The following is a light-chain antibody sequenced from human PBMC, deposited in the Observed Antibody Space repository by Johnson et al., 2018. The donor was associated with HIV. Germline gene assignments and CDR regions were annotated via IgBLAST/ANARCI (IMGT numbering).Light chain of an antibody. CDR1: SSNIGNNY. V-gene: IGLV1-51*02. Sequence: VLTKPPSVSAAPGQKVTISCSGSSSNIGNNYVSWYQQLPGTAPKLLIYENNKRPSGIPDRFSGSRSGTSATLGITGLQTGDEADYYFGTWDSSLSAPYVFGTGTKVTVL. J-gene: IGLJ1*01. CDR2: ENN. CDR3: GTWDSSLSAPYV.